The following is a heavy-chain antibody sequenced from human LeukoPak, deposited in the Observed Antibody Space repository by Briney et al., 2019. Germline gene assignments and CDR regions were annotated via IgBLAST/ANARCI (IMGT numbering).Heavy chain of an antibody. CDR1: GFTVSSNY. V-gene: IGHV3-66*01. J-gene: IGHJ4*02. CDR3: AKCGLNSGYDRYLDY. D-gene: IGHD5-12*01. Sequence: GGSLRLSCAASGFTVSSNYMSWVRQAPGKGLEWVSVIYSGGSTYYADSVKGRFTISRDNSKNTLYLQMNSLRAEDTAVYYCAKCGLNSGYDRYLDYWGQGTLVTVSS. CDR2: IYSGGST.